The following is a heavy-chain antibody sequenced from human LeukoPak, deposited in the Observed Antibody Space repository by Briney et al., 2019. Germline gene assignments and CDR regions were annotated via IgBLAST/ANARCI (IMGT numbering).Heavy chain of an antibody. Sequence: NPSETLSLTCTVSGGSVSSGSYYWSWIRQPPGKGLEWIGDISYSGSTNYSPSLKSRVTISVDTSKNQFSLKLSSVTAADTAVYYCARERAVAGAGWFDPWGQGTLVTVSS. CDR3: ARERAVAGAGWFDP. V-gene: IGHV4-61*01. CDR2: ISYSGST. J-gene: IGHJ5*02. D-gene: IGHD6-19*01. CDR1: GGSVSSGSYY.